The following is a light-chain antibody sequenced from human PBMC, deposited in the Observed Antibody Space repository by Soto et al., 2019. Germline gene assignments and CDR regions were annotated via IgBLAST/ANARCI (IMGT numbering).Light chain of an antibody. V-gene: IGKV3-20*01. CDR1: QSASSSY. CDR2: GAS. Sequence: EIVLTQSPGTLSLSPGERATLSCRASQSASSSYLAWYQQKPGQAPRLLIYGASSRATGIPDRFSGSGSGTDFTPAISRLEPEDFAVYYCHQYGSSPSYPFGQGTELEIK. J-gene: IGKJ2*01. CDR3: HQYGSSPSYP.